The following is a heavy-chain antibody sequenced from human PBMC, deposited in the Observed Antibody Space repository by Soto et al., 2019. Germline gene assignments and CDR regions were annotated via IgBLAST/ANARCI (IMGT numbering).Heavy chain of an antibody. J-gene: IGHJ6*02. V-gene: IGHV3-33*01. CDR2: IWYDGSNK. Sequence: QVQLVESGGGVVQPGRSLRLSCAASGFTFSSYGMHWVRQAPGKGLEWVAVIWYDGSNKYYADSVKGRFTISRDNSKNTLYLQMNSLRAEDTAVYYCARGVRFLEWSNYYGMDVWGQGTTVTVSS. D-gene: IGHD3-3*01. CDR1: GFTFSSYG. CDR3: ARGVRFLEWSNYYGMDV.